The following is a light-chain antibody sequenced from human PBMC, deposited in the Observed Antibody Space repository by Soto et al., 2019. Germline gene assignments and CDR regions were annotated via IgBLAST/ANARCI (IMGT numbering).Light chain of an antibody. CDR3: CSFVGSGTI. V-gene: IGLV2-23*01. CDR1: SSDIGSYNL. J-gene: IGLJ2*01. CDR2: EGS. Sequence: QSALTQPASVSGSPGQSITISCNGTSSDIGSYNLVSWYQQHPGKAPKLMIYEGSKRPSGVSNRFSGSKSGNTASLTISGLQAEDEADYFCCSFVGSGTIFGGGTKVTVL.